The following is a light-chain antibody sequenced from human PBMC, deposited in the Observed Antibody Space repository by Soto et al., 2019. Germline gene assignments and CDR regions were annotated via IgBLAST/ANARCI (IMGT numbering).Light chain of an antibody. CDR3: QQYNWPPQT. V-gene: IGKV3-15*01. CDR2: GAS. J-gene: IGKJ1*01. Sequence: EIVMTQSPATLSVSPGERATLSCRASQSVSSNLAWYQQKPGQAPRLLIYGASTRATGIPARFSGSRSGTEFTLTISSLQSEDFAVYYCQQYNWPPQTFGQGTKVEIK. CDR1: QSVSSN.